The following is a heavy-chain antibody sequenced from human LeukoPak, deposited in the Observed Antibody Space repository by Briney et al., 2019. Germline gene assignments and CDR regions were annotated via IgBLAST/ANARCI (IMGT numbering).Heavy chain of an antibody. D-gene: IGHD1-1*01. CDR1: GFTFSSYG. Sequence: GGSLRLSCAGSGFTFSSYGMHWVRQAPGKGLEWVAVISYDGSNKYYADSVKGRFTISRDNSKNTLYLQMNSLRAEDTAVYYCGREKLPETSYYYYYGMDVWGQGTTVTVSS. CDR3: GREKLPETSYYYYYGMDV. V-gene: IGHV3-30-3*01. CDR2: ISYDGSNK. J-gene: IGHJ6*02.